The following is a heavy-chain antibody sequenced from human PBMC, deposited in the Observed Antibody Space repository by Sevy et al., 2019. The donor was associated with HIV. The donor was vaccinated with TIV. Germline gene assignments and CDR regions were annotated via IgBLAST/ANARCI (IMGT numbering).Heavy chain of an antibody. J-gene: IGHJ6*02. CDR2: ISYDGSNK. Sequence: GGSLRLSCAASGFTFSSYAMHWVRQAPGKGLEWVAVISYDGSNKYYADSVKGRFTISRDNSKNTLYLKMNSLRAEDTAVYYCNSVAGKIDVWGQGTTVTVSS. CDR3: NSVAGKIDV. D-gene: IGHD6-19*01. V-gene: IGHV3-30-3*01. CDR1: GFTFSSYA.